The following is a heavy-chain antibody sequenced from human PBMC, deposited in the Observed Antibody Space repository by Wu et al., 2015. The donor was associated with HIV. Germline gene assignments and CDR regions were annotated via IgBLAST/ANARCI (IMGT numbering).Heavy chain of an antibody. J-gene: IGHJ3*01. CDR3: ARPLEVAGPGPYPFDL. Sequence: QVQLVQSGAGVKKPGASVKLSCKSSGKTFNTYYMHWVRQAPGQGLEWMGIINPSGGITRYAQTFQGRLTMTRDTSTGTVYMELTSLKPEDTAVFYCARPLEVAGPGPYPFDLWDQGTVVIVSS. V-gene: IGHV1-46*02. CDR1: GKTFNTYY. D-gene: IGHD5-24*01. CDR2: INPSGGIT.